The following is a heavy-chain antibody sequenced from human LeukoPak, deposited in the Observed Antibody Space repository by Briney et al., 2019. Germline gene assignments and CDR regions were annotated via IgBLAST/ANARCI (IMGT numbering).Heavy chain of an antibody. CDR1: GYSISSGYY. CDR2: ISHSGST. J-gene: IGHJ4*02. Sequence: SETLSLTCTVSGYSISSGYYWGWIRQPPGKGLEWIGSISHSGSTYYKPSLKSRVTISVDTSKNQFSLKLRSVTAADTAVYYCASLSREVAATPYFDYWGQGTLVTVSS. CDR3: ASLSREVAATPYFDY. D-gene: IGHD2-15*01. V-gene: IGHV4-38-2*02.